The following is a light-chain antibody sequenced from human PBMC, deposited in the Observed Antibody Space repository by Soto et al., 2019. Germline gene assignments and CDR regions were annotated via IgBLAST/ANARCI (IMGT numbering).Light chain of an antibody. CDR3: QQYGSSPLT. V-gene: IGKV3-20*01. J-gene: IGKJ4*01. CDR2: RAS. Sequence: EIVLTQSPGTLSLSPGERATLSCRASQSVSSSYLAGYQQKPGQAPKVLIYRASSRATGIPDRFSGSGSGTDFTLTISRLEPEDFAVYYCQQYGSSPLTFGGGTKVEIK. CDR1: QSVSSSY.